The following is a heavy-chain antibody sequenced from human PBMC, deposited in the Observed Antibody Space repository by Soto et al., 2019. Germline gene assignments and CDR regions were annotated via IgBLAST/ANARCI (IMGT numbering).Heavy chain of an antibody. J-gene: IGHJ4*02. Sequence: QITLKESGPTLVKPTQTLTLTCTFSGFSLTTYGVGVGWVRQPPEKALEWLALIYWDDDKRYSPSLKTRLTLTKDTSKNHVDLTMTNMDPVDTATYYCAHRLTLNSDWNYGRFDYWGQGTLVTVSS. CDR2: IYWDDDK. D-gene: IGHD1-7*01. CDR3: AHRLTLNSDWNYGRFDY. V-gene: IGHV2-5*02. CDR1: GFSLTTYGVG.